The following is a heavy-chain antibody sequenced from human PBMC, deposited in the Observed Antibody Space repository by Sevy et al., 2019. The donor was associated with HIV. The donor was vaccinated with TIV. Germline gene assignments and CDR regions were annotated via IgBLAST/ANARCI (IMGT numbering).Heavy chain of an antibody. CDR1: GFNVSSNY. CDR2: IYSGTNT. CDR3: ARDRITHYYDGSGYYTSGYGMDV. J-gene: IGHJ6*02. Sequence: GGSLRLSCAASGFNVSSNYMNWVRQAPGKGLEWVSVIYSGTNTYYADSVKGRFTISRDTSKNTLYLQMNSLRAEDTAVYYCARDRITHYYDGSGYYTSGYGMDVWGQGTTVTVSS. D-gene: IGHD3-22*01. V-gene: IGHV3-53*01.